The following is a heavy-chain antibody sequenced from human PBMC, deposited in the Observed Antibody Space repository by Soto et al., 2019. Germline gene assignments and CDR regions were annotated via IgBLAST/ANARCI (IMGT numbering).Heavy chain of an antibody. Sequence: QVQLQQWGAGLLKPSETLSLTCAVYGGSFSGYYWSWIRQPPGKGLEWIGEINHSGSTNYNPSLKSRVTISVDTSTNQFSLKLSSVTTADTAVYYCARGGHDYTNPVAFDPWGQGTLVTVSS. D-gene: IGHD4-4*01. J-gene: IGHJ5*02. CDR1: GGSFSGYY. CDR3: ARGGHDYTNPVAFDP. CDR2: INHSGST. V-gene: IGHV4-34*01.